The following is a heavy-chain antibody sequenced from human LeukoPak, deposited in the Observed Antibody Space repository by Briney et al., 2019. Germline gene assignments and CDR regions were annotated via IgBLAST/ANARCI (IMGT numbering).Heavy chain of an antibody. CDR2: ITGSGSGA. D-gene: IGHD1-1*01. V-gene: IGHV3-23*01. J-gene: IGHJ6*02. Sequence: GGSLRLSCAASGFTFSSFAINWVRQAPGKGLEWVSVITGSGSGADYADSVKGRFTISRDNSKNTLYLQMNSLRAEDTALYYCAKGRTAYYYYGMDVWGQGTTVTVSS. CDR3: AKGRTAYYYYGMDV. CDR1: GFTFSSFA.